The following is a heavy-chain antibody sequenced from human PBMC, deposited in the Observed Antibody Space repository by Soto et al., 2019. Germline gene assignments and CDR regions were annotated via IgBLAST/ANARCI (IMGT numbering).Heavy chain of an antibody. CDR3: ARDGVPREPAGDYYYGMDV. J-gene: IGHJ6*02. V-gene: IGHV7-4-1*01. D-gene: IGHD2-2*01. CDR2: INTNTGNP. CDR1: GYTFTSYA. Sequence: QVQLVQSGSELKKPGASVKVSCKASGYTFTSYAMNWVRQAPGQGLEWMGWINTNTGNPTYAQGFTGRFVFSLDTSVSTAYLQICSLKAEDTAVYYCARDGVPREPAGDYYYGMDVWGQGTTVTVSS.